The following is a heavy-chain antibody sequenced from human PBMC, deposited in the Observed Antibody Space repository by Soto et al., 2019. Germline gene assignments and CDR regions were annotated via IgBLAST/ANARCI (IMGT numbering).Heavy chain of an antibody. CDR2: LIYSGTT. CDR1: GGSISSGDYY. CDR3: SRSVDP. V-gene: IGHV4-31*03. J-gene: IGHJ5*02. Sequence: QVQLQESGPGLVKPSHTLSLTCTLSGGSISSGDYYWSWIRKHPGKGLEWMGYLIYSGTTYYNPSLKSRVTISVDTSKNQFSLKLSCVSAAATAVYYCSRSVDPWGQGTLVTVSS.